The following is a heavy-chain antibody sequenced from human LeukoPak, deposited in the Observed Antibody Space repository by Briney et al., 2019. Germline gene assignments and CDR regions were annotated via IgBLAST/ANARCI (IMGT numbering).Heavy chain of an antibody. Sequence: WASVKVSCKASGYTFTGYYMHWVRQAPGQGLEWMGWINPNSGGTNYAQKFQGRVTMTRDTSISTAYMELSRLRSDDTAVYYCARDLAWFGEGPYYYYYYGMDVWGQGTTVTVSS. CDR2: INPNSGGT. CDR3: ARDLAWFGEGPYYYYYYGMDV. CDR1: GYTFTGYY. J-gene: IGHJ6*02. V-gene: IGHV1-2*02. D-gene: IGHD3-10*01.